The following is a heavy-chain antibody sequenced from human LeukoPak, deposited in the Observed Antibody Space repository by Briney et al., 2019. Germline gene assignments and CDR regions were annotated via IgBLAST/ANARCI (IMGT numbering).Heavy chain of an antibody. CDR1: GFPFSSYA. J-gene: IGHJ4*02. Sequence: GGSLRLSCAASGFPFSSYAMNWVRQAPGKGLEWVSVIAGSDGFTQYADSVKGRFTISRDNSKNTVYLQMNRLRVEDTALYYCVRSLDYWGQGALVTVSS. CDR3: VRSLDY. CDR2: IAGSDGFT. V-gene: IGHV3-23*01.